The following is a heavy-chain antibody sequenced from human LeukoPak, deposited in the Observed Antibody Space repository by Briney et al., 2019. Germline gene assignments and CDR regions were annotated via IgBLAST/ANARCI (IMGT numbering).Heavy chain of an antibody. J-gene: IGHJ4*02. V-gene: IGHV3-21*01. CDR2: ISSSSSYI. Sequence: PGGSLRLSCAASGFTFSSYAMSWVRQAPGQGLEWVSSISSSSSYIYYADSVKGRFTISRDNAKNSLYLQMNSLRAEDTAVYYCARDLFPSGTEPSGYWGQGTLVTVSS. CDR1: GFTFSSYA. CDR3: ARDLFPSGTEPSGY. D-gene: IGHD1-14*01.